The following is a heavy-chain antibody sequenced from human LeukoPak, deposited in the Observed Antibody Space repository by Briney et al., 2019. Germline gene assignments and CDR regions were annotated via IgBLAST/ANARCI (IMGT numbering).Heavy chain of an antibody. CDR1: GGSISSYY. CDR3: ATIRNYYGSGSYYSPNWYFDL. Sequence: PSETLSLTCTVSGGSISSYYWSWIRQPAGKGLEWIGRIETSGNTNYKPSLKSRVTMSVDTSKNQFSLKLSSVTAADTAVYYCATIRNYYGSGSYYSPNWYFDLWGRGTLVTVSS. CDR2: IETSGNT. J-gene: IGHJ2*01. V-gene: IGHV4-4*07. D-gene: IGHD3-10*01.